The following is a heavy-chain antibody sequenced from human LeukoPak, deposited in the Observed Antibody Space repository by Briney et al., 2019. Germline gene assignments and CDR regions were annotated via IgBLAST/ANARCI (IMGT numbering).Heavy chain of an antibody. Sequence: GGSLRLSCAASGFTFSTYDMHWVRQVTGKGLEWVSGIGTTGDTYYSGSVKGRFTISREDAKNSVYLQMNSLRAGDTAVYYCARERSMLRLSALDVWGQGTTVTVSS. CDR3: ARERSMLRLSALDV. CDR1: GFTFSTYD. CDR2: IGTTGDT. J-gene: IGHJ6*02. D-gene: IGHD2-8*01. V-gene: IGHV3-13*01.